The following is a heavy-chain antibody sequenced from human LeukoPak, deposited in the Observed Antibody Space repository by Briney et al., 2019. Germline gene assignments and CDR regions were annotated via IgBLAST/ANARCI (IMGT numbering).Heavy chain of an antibody. D-gene: IGHD6-13*01. CDR3: ARWAAAGPLDSGCFDY. CDR1: GGSFSGYY. V-gene: IGHV4-34*01. CDR2: INHSGST. Sequence: PSETLSLTCAVYGGSFSGYYWSWIRQPPGKGLEWIGEINHSGSTNYNPSLKSRVTISVDTSKNQFSLKLSSVTAADTAVYYCARWAAAGPLDSGCFDYWGQGTLVTVSS. J-gene: IGHJ4*02.